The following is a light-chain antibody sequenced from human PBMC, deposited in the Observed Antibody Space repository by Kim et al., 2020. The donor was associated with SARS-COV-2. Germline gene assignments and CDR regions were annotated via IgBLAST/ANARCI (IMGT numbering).Light chain of an antibody. CDR3: QQYSMSYT. Sequence: IQMTQSPSTLSASLGDRVTITCRASQNINTWLAWYQQKPGNAPKLLIYKASSLQSGVPSRFSGSGSGTEFTLTISGLQPDDFATYSCQQYSMSYTFGQGTKLEI. CDR1: QNINTW. V-gene: IGKV1-5*03. CDR2: KAS. J-gene: IGKJ2*01.